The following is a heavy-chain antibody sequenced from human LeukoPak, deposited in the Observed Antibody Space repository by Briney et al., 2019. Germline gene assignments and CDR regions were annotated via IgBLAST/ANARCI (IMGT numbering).Heavy chain of an antibody. CDR1: GFTFSSYG. Sequence: PGGSLRLSCAASGFTFSSYGMHWVRQAPGKGLEWVAVIWYDGSNKYYADSVKGRFTISRDNSKNTLYLQMNSLRAEDTAVYYCARDVYGGFEDAFDIWGQGTMVTVSS. D-gene: IGHD4-23*01. J-gene: IGHJ3*02. CDR2: IWYDGSNK. V-gene: IGHV3-33*01. CDR3: ARDVYGGFEDAFDI.